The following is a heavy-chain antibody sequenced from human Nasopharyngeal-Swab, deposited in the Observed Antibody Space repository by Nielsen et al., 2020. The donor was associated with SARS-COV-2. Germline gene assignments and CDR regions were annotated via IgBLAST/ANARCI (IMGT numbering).Heavy chain of an antibody. CDR1: GFTFDDYA. D-gene: IGHD6-19*01. J-gene: IGHJ6*02. Sequence: SLKISCAASGFTFDDYAMHWVRQAPGKGLEWVSGISWNSGSISYADSVKGRFTISRDNAKNSLYLQMNSLRAEDTALYYCATGGSSGWYYYYYGMDVWGQGTTVTVSS. V-gene: IGHV3-9*01. CDR3: ATGGSSGWYYYYYGMDV. CDR2: ISWNSGSI.